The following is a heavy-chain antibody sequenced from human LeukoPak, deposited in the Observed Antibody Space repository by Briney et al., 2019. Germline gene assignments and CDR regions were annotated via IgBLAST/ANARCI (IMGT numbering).Heavy chain of an antibody. CDR1: GFTFSSYS. J-gene: IGHJ4*02. V-gene: IGHV3-21*01. D-gene: IGHD1-26*01. Sequence: MSGGSLRLAWAASGFTFSSYSMNWVRQAPGEGLGWVSSISSSSSYIYYADSVKGRFTISRDNAKNSLYLQMNSLRAEDTAVYYCARDPERCSGTYLYYFDYWGQGTLVT. CDR2: ISSSSSYI. CDR3: ARDPERCSGTYLYYFDY.